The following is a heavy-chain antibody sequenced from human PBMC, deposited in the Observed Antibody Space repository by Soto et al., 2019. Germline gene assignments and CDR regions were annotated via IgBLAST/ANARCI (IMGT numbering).Heavy chain of an antibody. D-gene: IGHD1-26*01. CDR1: GFTVSTNY. CDR2: IYTAGTT. CDR3: GRDKAVGATDH. V-gene: IGHV3-66*01. J-gene: IGHJ4*02. Sequence: EVQLVESGGGLVQPGGSLRLSCAASGFTVSTNYMSWVRQAPGKGLEWVAVIYTAGTTYYADSVRGRFIISRDNSENTLFLQMNSLRVEDTAVYYCGRDKAVGATDHWGQGTLVTVS.